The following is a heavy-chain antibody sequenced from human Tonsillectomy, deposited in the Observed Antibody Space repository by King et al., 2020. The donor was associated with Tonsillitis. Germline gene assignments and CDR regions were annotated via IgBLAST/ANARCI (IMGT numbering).Heavy chain of an antibody. D-gene: IGHD5-12*01. Sequence: QLVQSGAEVKKPGASVTVSCKVSGYTLTELSMHWVRQAPGKGLEWMGGFDPEDGETIYTQNFQGRVTMTEDTSTDTAYMELNRLRYDDTAVYYCATGPLYSDYDGAGYWGQGTLVTVSS. V-gene: IGHV1-24*01. CDR1: GYTLTELS. CDR2: FDPEDGET. CDR3: ATGPLYSDYDGAGY. J-gene: IGHJ4*02.